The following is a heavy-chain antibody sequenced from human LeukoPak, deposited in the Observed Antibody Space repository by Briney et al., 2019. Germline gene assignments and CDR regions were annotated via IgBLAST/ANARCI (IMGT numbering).Heavy chain of an antibody. D-gene: IGHD6-19*01. CDR2: IKSKTDGSTT. J-gene: IGHJ5*02. CDR1: GFTFSNSW. CDR3: TTDNGQWPS. V-gene: IGHV3-15*01. Sequence: GGSLRLSCAASGFTFSNSWMSWVRQAPGKALERFGRIKSKTDGSTTDYAAPVKGRFTITRDDSKNTLYLQMNILKTEDTAVYYCTTDNGQWPSWGQRTLVTVSS.